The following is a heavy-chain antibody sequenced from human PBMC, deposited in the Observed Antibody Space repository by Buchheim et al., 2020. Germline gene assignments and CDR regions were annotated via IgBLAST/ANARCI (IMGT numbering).Heavy chain of an antibody. CDR3: ARTRGFCESTTCYRRFDS. CDR1: GGSFRGYT. CDR2: INHSGSS. D-gene: IGHD2-2*01. J-gene: IGHJ5*01. Sequence: QGQLQQWGAGLLKPSETLSLTCAVYGGSFRGYTWSWIRQPPGQGLEWIAEINHSGSSSSNPSLKRRVTVSADTSKNQFSLKVTSVTAADTAVYYCARTRGFCESTTCYRRFDSWGQGTL. V-gene: IGHV4-34*01.